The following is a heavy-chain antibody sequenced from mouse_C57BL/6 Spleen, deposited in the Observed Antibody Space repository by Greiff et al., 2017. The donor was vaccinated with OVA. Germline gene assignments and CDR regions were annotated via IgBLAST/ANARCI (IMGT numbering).Heavy chain of an antibody. CDR3: AREGAYTFDY. D-gene: IGHD2-10*01. V-gene: IGHV1-19*01. Sequence: EVQLQQSGPVLVKPGASVKMSCKASGYTFTDYYMNWVKQSHGKSLEWIGVINPYNGGTSYNQKFKGKATLTVDKSSSTAYMELNSLTSEDSAVYYCAREGAYTFDYWGQGTTLTVSS. CDR2: INPYNGGT. CDR1: GYTFTDYY. J-gene: IGHJ2*01.